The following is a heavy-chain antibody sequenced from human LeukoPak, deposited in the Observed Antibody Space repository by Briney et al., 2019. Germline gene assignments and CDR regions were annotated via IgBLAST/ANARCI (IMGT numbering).Heavy chain of an antibody. CDR3: ARQDSSSWYNFDY. J-gene: IGHJ4*02. D-gene: IGHD6-13*01. Sequence: SETLSLTCTVSGGSISIYYWSWIRQPPGKGLEWMGYIYYSGSTNYNPSLKSRVTISVDTSKNQFSLKLSSVTAADTAVYYCARQDSSSWYNFDYWGQGTLVTVSS. CDR2: IYYSGST. CDR1: GGSISIYY. V-gene: IGHV4-59*08.